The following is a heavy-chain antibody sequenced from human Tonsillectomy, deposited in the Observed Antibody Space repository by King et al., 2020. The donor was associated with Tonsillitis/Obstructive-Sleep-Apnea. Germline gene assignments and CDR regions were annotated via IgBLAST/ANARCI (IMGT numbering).Heavy chain of an antibody. V-gene: IGHV1-18*01. CDR1: GYTFTSYG. Sequence: QLVQSGAEVKKPGASVKVSCKASGYTFTSYGISWVRQAPGQGLEWMGWISAYNGNTNYAQKLQGRVTMTTDTSTSTAYMELRSLRSDDTAVYYCARVGGGWRVCDYYDSRWKFDYWGQGTLVTVSS. D-gene: IGHD3-22*01. CDR3: ARVGGGWRVCDYYDSRWKFDY. J-gene: IGHJ4*02. CDR2: ISAYNGNT.